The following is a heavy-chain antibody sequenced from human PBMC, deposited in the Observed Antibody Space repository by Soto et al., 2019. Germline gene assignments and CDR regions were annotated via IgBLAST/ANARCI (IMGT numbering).Heavy chain of an antibody. CDR2: MNPSSGNT. CDR3: AREVAGPDAFDI. V-gene: IGHV1-8*01. D-gene: IGHD6-19*01. J-gene: IGHJ3*02. CDR1: GYTFTSYE. Sequence: GASVKVSCKASGYTFTSYEINWVRQATGQGLEWMGWMNPSSGNTGYAQKFQGRVTMTRNTSISTAYMELSSLRSEDTAVYYCAREVAGPDAFDIWGQGTMVTVSS.